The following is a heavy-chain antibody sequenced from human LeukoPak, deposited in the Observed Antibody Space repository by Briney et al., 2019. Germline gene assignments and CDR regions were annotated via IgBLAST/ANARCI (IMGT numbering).Heavy chain of an antibody. Sequence: GGALRLSCAASGFPFSSYAMHWVRQAPGKGLVWVAVLSYDGSNKYYADSVKGRFTISRENSKNTLYLQMNSLRAEDTAVYYCSRVVHGIDWYVGLWGRGTLVTVSS. CDR3: SRVVHGIDWYVGL. CDR2: LSYDGSNK. D-gene: IGHD1-1*01. J-gene: IGHJ2*01. CDR1: GFPFSSYA. V-gene: IGHV3-30-3*01.